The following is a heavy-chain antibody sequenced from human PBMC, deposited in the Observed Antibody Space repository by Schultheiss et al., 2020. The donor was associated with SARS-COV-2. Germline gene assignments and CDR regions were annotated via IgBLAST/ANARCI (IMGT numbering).Heavy chain of an antibody. Sequence: GESLKISCAASGFTFSSYSMNWVRQAPGKGLEWVSALYSGGATYYADSVKGRFSISRDISKNTVYLQMNRLRVEDTAVYYCARATTASTTFADWGQGILVTVSS. D-gene: IGHD4-17*01. CDR1: GFTFSSYS. CDR3: ARATTASTTFAD. CDR2: LYSGGAT. V-gene: IGHV3-53*01. J-gene: IGHJ4*02.